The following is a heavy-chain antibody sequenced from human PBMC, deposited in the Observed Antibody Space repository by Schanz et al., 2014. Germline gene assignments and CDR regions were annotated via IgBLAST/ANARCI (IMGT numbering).Heavy chain of an antibody. CDR3: ASKGLTTDAFDI. D-gene: IGHD2-8*01. CDR2: IYYSGST. Sequence: QVQLQESGPGLVKPSDTLSLTCAVSGYSINTSDWWGWIRQPPGKGLEWIGYIYYSGSTYYNPSLKSRAPMSLDTSKNQFPLKLRSVTAVDTAVYYCASKGLTTDAFDIWGQGTMVTVSS. CDR1: GYSINTSDW. J-gene: IGHJ3*02. V-gene: IGHV4-28*07.